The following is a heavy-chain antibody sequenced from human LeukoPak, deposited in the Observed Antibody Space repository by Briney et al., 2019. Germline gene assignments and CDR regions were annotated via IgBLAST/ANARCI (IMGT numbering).Heavy chain of an antibody. D-gene: IGHD6-19*01. CDR2: IYYSGST. Sequence: SETLSLTCTVSGGSISSGDYYWSSIRQPPGKGLEWIGYIYYSGSTNYDPSLKSRVTISVDTSKNQFSLKLSSVTAADTAVYYCARSKQWLLDYWGQGTLVTVSS. CDR3: ARSKQWLLDY. J-gene: IGHJ4*02. V-gene: IGHV4-61*08. CDR1: GGSISSGDYY.